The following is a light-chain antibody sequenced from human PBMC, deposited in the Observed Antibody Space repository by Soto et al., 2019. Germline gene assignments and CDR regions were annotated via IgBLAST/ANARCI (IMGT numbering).Light chain of an antibody. CDR2: KAS. J-gene: IGKJ2*01. Sequence: DIQMTQSPSTLSASVGDRVTITCRASQGISSWLAWYQQKPGKVPKLLIYKASSLESGVPSRFSGSGSGTEFTLTLSSLQPDDFATYYCQQYTSYSSTFGQGTKLEIK. CDR3: QQYTSYSST. CDR1: QGISSW. V-gene: IGKV1-5*03.